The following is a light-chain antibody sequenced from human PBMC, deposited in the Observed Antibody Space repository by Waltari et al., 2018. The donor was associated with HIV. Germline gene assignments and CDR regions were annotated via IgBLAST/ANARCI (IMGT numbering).Light chain of an antibody. CDR3: QQYDNLPPLT. Sequence: DFQMTQSPSSLSASVGARVTITCQASQDISNYLNWYQQKPGKAPKLLIYDASNLETGVPSRFSGSGSGTDFTFTISSLQPEDIATYYCQQYDNLPPLTFGGGTKVEIK. J-gene: IGKJ4*01. CDR2: DAS. CDR1: QDISNY. V-gene: IGKV1-33*01.